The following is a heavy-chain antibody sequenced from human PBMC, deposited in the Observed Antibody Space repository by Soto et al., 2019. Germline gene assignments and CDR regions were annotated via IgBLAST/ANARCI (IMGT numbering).Heavy chain of an antibody. CDR3: ARLTYFFDSSGFYYDP. D-gene: IGHD3-22*01. V-gene: IGHV5-51*03. CDR2: ISPDDSDT. J-gene: IGHJ5*02. Sequence: EVQLVPSGAEVKKPGEPLRISCKGSGYSFTSHWIAWVRQMPGKGLEWMGIISPDDSDTRYSPSFQGQVTISADKSSSTAYLQWSSLKASDTAMYYCARLTYFFDSSGFYYDPWGQGTLVTVSS. CDR1: GYSFTSHW.